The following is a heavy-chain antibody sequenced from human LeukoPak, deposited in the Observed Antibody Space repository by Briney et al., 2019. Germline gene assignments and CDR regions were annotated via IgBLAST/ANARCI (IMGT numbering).Heavy chain of an antibody. CDR1: GGSISSSSYY. CDR2: IYYSGST. CDR3: ARGDLGYCSSTSCYPLDY. Sequence: SETLSLTCTVSGGSISSSSYYWGWIRQPPGKGLEWIGSIYYSGSTYYNPSLKSRVTISVDTSKNQFSLKLSSVTAADTAVYYCARGDLGYCSSTSCYPLDYWCKGTLVTVSS. V-gene: IGHV4-39*01. D-gene: IGHD2-2*01. J-gene: IGHJ4*02.